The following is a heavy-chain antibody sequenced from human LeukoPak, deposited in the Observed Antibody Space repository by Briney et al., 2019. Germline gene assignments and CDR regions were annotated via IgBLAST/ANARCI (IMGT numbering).Heavy chain of an antibody. CDR1: GFSFSIYG. V-gene: IGHV3-23*01. J-gene: IGHJ4*02. D-gene: IGHD1-26*01. CDR3: AKGDPGAILARAFDY. Sequence: GGSLRLSCAASGFSFSIYGMNWVRQAPGKGLEWVSGISGSGGSTKYADSVKGRFTISRDNSKNTLYLQMNSLRAEDTAVYYCAKGDPGAILARAFDYWGQGTLVTVSS. CDR2: ISGSGGST.